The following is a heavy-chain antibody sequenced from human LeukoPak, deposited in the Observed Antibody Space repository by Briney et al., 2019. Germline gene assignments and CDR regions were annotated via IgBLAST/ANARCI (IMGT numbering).Heavy chain of an antibody. Sequence: GGSLRLSCAASGFTFSDYYMSWIRQAPGKGLEWVSYISSSGSTIYYADSVKGRFAISRDNAKNSLYLQMNSLRAEDTAVYYCARDNAIYYDSSGYWLNWFDPWGQGTLVTVSS. D-gene: IGHD3-22*01. J-gene: IGHJ5*02. V-gene: IGHV3-11*04. CDR3: ARDNAIYYDSSGYWLNWFDP. CDR2: ISSSGSTI. CDR1: GFTFSDYY.